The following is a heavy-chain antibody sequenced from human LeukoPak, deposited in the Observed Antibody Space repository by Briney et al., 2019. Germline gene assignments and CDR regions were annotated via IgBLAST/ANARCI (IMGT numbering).Heavy chain of an antibody. D-gene: IGHD2/OR15-2a*01. Sequence: GGSLRLSCTASGFTFSNYVMNWVRQAPGKGLEWVSGISGSGVSTYYADSVRGRFTISRDKSKNTLHLQMNSLRAEDTAVYYCAKARILSAGADASDIWGQGTMVTVSS. CDR2: ISGSGVST. J-gene: IGHJ3*02. CDR1: GFTFSNYV. V-gene: IGHV3-23*01. CDR3: AKARILSAGADASDI.